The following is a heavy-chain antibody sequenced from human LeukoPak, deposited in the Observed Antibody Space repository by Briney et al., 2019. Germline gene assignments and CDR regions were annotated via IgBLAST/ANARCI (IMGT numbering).Heavy chain of an antibody. J-gene: IGHJ4*02. D-gene: IGHD5-24*01. CDR1: GFSLSTSGMS. CDR2: IDWDDDK. Sequence: SGPALVKPTQTLTLTCTFSGFSLSTSGMSVSWIRQPPGKALEWLARIDWDDDKYYIRSLKTRLTISKDTSKNQVVLTMTDMDPVDTATYYCARHVEMATINAFDYCGQGTLVTVSS. CDR3: ARHVEMATINAFDY. V-gene: IGHV2-70*11.